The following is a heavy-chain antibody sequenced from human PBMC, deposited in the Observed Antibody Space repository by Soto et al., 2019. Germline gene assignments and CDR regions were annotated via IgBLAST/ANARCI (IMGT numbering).Heavy chain of an antibody. CDR1: GGSISSGDYY. CDR2: FYYSGST. CDR3: AREGVLGATADY. D-gene: IGHD1-26*01. Sequence: PSETLSLTCTVSGGSISSGDYYWSWIRQPPGKGLEWIGYFYYSGSTYYNPSLKSRVTISVYTSKNQFSLKLNSVTAADTAVYYCAREGVLGATADYWGQGTLVTVSS. V-gene: IGHV4-30-4*01. J-gene: IGHJ4*02.